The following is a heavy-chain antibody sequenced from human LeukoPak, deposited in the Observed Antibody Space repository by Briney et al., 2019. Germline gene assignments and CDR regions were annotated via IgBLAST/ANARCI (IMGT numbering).Heavy chain of an antibody. D-gene: IGHD6-13*01. J-gene: IGHJ6*03. CDR2: IIPIFGTA. CDR3: ARDLRTEIAAAVVDYYYYYMDV. CDR1: GGTFSSYA. Sequence: ASVKVSCKASGGTFSSYAISWVRQAPGQGLEWMGGIIPIFGTANYAQKFQGRVTITADESTSTAYMELSSLRSEDTAVYYCARDLRTEIAAAVVDYYYYYMDVWGKGTTVTVSS. V-gene: IGHV1-69*13.